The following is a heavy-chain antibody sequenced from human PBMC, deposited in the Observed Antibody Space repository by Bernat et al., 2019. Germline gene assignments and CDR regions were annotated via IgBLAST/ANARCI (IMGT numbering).Heavy chain of an antibody. V-gene: IGHV3-30*18. CDR3: AKDGGGYGDYVSY. D-gene: IGHD6-19*01. CDR1: GFTFSSYV. CDR2: ISYDGSNK. J-gene: IGHJ4*02. Sequence: QVQLVESVGGVVQPGRSLRLSCAASGFTFSSYVMHWVRQAPGKGLEWVAVISYDGSNKYYAESVKGRFTISRDNSKNTLYLQMNSLRAEDTAVYYCAKDGGGYGDYVSYWGQGTLVTVSS.